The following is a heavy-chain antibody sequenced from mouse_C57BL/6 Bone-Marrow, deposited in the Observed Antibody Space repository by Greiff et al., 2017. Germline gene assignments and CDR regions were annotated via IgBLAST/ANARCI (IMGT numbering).Heavy chain of an antibody. CDR3: ARSMVRKGFDY. D-gene: IGHD2-3*01. CDR1: GYTFTDYY. CDR2: INPYNGGT. J-gene: IGHJ2*01. Sequence: VHVKQSGPVLVKPGASVKMSCKASGYTFTDYYMNWVKQSHGKSLEWIGVINPYNGGTSYNQKFKGKATLTVDKSSSTAYMELNSLTSEDSAVYYGARSMVRKGFDYWGQGTTLTVSS. V-gene: IGHV1-19*01.